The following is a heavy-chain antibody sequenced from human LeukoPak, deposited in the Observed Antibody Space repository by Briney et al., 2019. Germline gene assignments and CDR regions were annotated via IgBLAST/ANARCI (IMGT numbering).Heavy chain of an antibody. CDR3: ASASTISGYNKDFDY. CDR1: GYSFTSXW. J-gene: IGHJ4*02. D-gene: IGHD5/OR15-5a*01. V-gene: IGHV5-10-1*01. Sequence: GESLRISCKGSGYSFTSXWXXWVRQMPXXXXXXXXXIDLSXXXXXYSPSXXXXXXXSADKSISTAYLQWSSLNASDTAMYYCASASTISGYNKDFDYWGQGTLVTVSS. CDR2: IDLSXXXX.